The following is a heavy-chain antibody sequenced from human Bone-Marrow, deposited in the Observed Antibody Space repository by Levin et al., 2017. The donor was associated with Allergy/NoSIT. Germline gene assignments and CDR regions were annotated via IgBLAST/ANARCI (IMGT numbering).Heavy chain of an antibody. Sequence: GESLKISCVASGFSFSDFGMHWVRQAPGKGLEWVAIIWHDATEKYYGDSLKGRFTISRDNSKDTLYLQINSLRPEDTAVYYCAKDYYDTNGDFAGMDVWGQGTTVTVSS. D-gene: IGHD3-16*01. CDR1: GFSFSDFG. CDR3: AKDYYDTNGDFAGMDV. CDR2: IWHDATEK. J-gene: IGHJ6*02. V-gene: IGHV3-33*03.